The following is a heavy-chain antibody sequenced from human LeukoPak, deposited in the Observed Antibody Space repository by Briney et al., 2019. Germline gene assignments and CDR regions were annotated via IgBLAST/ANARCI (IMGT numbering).Heavy chain of an antibody. Sequence: TSETLSLTCTVSGGSISSYYWSWIRQPPGKGLEWIGYISYSGSTNYNPSLKSRVTISVDTSQNQFSLKLSSVTAADTAMYYCARHLYESRGQTSFDYWGQGTLVTVSS. V-gene: IGHV4-59*08. CDR3: ARHLYESRGQTSFDY. D-gene: IGHD3-22*01. CDR2: ISYSGST. J-gene: IGHJ4*02. CDR1: GGSISSYY.